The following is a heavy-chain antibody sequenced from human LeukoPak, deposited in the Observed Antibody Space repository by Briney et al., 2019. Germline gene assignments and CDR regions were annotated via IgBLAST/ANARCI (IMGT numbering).Heavy chain of an antibody. CDR1: GGSISSYY. Sequence: SETLSLTCTVSGGSISSYYWSWIRQPPGKGLEWIGYIYYSGSTNYNPSLKSRVTISVDTSKNQFSLKLSSVTAADTAVYYCARLIYWGYSSRPYYFDYWGQGTLVTVSS. CDR2: IYYSGST. V-gene: IGHV4-59*12. D-gene: IGHD6-13*01. J-gene: IGHJ4*02. CDR3: ARLIYWGYSSRPYYFDY.